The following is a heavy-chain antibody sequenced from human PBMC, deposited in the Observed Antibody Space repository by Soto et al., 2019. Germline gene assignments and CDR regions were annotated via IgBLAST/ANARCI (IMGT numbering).Heavy chain of an antibody. CDR1: GDTFDIYG. V-gene: IGHV1-69*06. J-gene: IGHJ6*02. CDR2: IIPIFETA. Sequence: QVELVQSGAEVKKPGSSVKVSCKASGDTFDIYGFNWVRQAPGEGLEWMGVIIPIFETADYAQKFQGRVSITADKSTSTAYMELGSLTSEDTAVYYCARGGYSSTWSNLLDRSGLDVWGQGTTVTVSS. CDR3: ARGGYSSTWSNLLDRSGLDV. D-gene: IGHD6-13*01.